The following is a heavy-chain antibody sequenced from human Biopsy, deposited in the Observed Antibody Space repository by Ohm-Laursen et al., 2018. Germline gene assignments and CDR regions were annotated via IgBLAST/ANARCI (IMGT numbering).Heavy chain of an antibody. CDR3: ARDDAVTVIRGLYY. CDR2: IYYSGTT. D-gene: IGHD2-21*02. Sequence: TLSLTWTVSGGSMSSYYWTWIRQPPGKGLEWIGYIYYSGTTDYSPSLKSRVTISIDKSKNQFFLKLSSVTAEDTAVYYCARDDAVTVIRGLYYWGQGALVAVSS. V-gene: IGHV4-59*01. CDR1: GGSMSSYY. J-gene: IGHJ4*02.